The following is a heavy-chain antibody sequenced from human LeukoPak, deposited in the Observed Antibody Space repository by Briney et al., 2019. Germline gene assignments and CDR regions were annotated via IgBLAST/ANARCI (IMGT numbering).Heavy chain of an antibody. Sequence: GGSLRLSCAASGFTFSSYAMSWARQAPGKGLGWVSAISGSGGSTYYADSVKGRFTISRDNSKNTLYLQMNSLRAEDTAVYYCARLHSGFYFDYWGQGTLVTVSS. CDR2: ISGSGGST. CDR1: GFTFSSYA. D-gene: IGHD2-21*01. J-gene: IGHJ4*02. V-gene: IGHV3-23*01. CDR3: ARLHSGFYFDY.